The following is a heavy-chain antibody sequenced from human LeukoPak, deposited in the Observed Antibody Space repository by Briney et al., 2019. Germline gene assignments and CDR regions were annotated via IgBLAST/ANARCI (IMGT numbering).Heavy chain of an antibody. D-gene: IGHD4-11*01. J-gene: IGHJ4*02. V-gene: IGHV1-46*01. CDR2: INPSGGST. CDR1: RYTFSNYY. Sequence: GASVKVSCKASRYTFSNYYMHRVRQAPGQGLEWMGIINPSGGSTSYAQKFQGRVTMTSDTSTSTVYMEVSSLRSEDTAIYYCARGRDSNYGPLGYWGQGTLVTVSS. CDR3: ARGRDSNYGPLGY.